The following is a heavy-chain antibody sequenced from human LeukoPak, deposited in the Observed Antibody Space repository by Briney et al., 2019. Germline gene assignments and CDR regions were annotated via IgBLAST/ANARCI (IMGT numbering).Heavy chain of an antibody. CDR2: IYYSGST. J-gene: IGHJ2*01. V-gene: IGHV4-59*11. Sequence: SETLSLTCTVSGGSFNTHYWNWIRQPPGKGLEWIGYIYYSGSTNYNPSLKSRVTISVDTSKNEFSLKLNSVTAADTAVYYCAQDPVAQPYWFFDLWGRGTLVTVSS. D-gene: IGHD5-18*01. CDR1: GGSFNTHY. CDR3: AQDPVAQPYWFFDL.